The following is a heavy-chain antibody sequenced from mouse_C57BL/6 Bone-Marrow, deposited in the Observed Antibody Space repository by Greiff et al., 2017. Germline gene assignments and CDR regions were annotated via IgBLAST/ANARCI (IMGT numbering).Heavy chain of an antibody. Sequence: ESGPGLVKPSQSLSLTCSVTGYSITSGYYWNWLRQFPGNKLEWMGYISYDGSNNYNPSLKNRISITRDTSKNQFFLKLNSVTTEDTATYYCARGAYWGQGTLVTVSA. CDR1: GYSITSGYY. J-gene: IGHJ3*01. V-gene: IGHV3-6*01. CDR2: ISYDGSN. CDR3: ARGAY.